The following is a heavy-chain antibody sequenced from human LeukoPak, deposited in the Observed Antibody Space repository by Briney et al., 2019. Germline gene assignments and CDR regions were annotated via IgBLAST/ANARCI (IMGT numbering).Heavy chain of an antibody. Sequence: GGSLMLSCAASGFTFRSDWMHWVRQPPGKGPEWISRISGDGSMTTYADSVKGRFTISRDNAQNSLSLQMNSLRAEDTAVYYCALQEKGYYYDTSAYYPSYWGQGTLFTVSS. CDR3: ALQEKGYYYDTSAYYPSY. V-gene: IGHV3-74*01. CDR1: GFTFRSDW. D-gene: IGHD3-22*01. CDR2: ISGDGSMT. J-gene: IGHJ4*02.